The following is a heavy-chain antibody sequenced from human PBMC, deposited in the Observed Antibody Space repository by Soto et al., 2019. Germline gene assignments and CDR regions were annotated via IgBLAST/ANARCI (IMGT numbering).Heavy chain of an antibody. V-gene: IGHV3-48*01. Sequence: GGSLRLSCAASGFTFSSYSMNWVRQAPGKGLEWVSYISSSSSTIYYADSVKGRFTISRDNAKNSLYLQMNSLRAEDTAVYYCARDGGYCSGGSCYDNWFDPWGQGTLVTVSS. CDR2: ISSSSSTI. CDR1: GFTFSSYS. D-gene: IGHD2-15*01. CDR3: ARDGGYCSGGSCYDNWFDP. J-gene: IGHJ5*02.